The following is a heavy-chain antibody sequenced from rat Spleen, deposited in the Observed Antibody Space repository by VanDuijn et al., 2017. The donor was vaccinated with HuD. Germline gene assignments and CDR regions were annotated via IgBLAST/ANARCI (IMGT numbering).Heavy chain of an antibody. J-gene: IGHJ3*01. V-gene: IGHV5-25*01. CDR3: ARHGGLRNWFAY. CDR1: GFTFSNYD. CDR2: ISYDGNTT. Sequence: EVQLVESGGCLVQPGRSMKLSCAASGFTFSNYDMACVRQAPTKGLEWVASISYDGNTTYYRDFVKGRFTISRDNAKSTLYLQMDSLRSEDTATYYCARHGGLRNWFAYWGQGTLVTVSS. D-gene: IGHD1-11*01.